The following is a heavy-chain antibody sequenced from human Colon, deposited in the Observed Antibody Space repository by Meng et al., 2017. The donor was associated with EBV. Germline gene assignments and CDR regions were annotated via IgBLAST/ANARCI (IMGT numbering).Heavy chain of an antibody. Sequence: QVQLQEAGPGPVKPSQXLSLPCTVSGGSISSGGFYWSWIRQHPGKGLEWIGYIYYSGSTYYNPSLRSRVAISIDTSKNQFSLKLTSVTAADTAVYFCARTNYGDYNWFDPWGQGTLVTVAS. CDR1: GGSISSGGFY. D-gene: IGHD4-17*01. J-gene: IGHJ5*02. V-gene: IGHV4-31*03. CDR3: ARTNYGDYNWFDP. CDR2: IYYSGST.